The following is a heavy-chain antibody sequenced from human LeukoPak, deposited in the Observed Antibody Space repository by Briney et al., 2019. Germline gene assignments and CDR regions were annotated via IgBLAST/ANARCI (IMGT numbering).Heavy chain of an antibody. CDR3: ARHLSGITGYTYGRGIDY. Sequence: PGGSLRLSCAASGFTFSGYNMHWVRQAPGKGLEWVGFIRYDGSNKYYADSVKGRFTISRDNSKNTLYLHVNSLRPEDTAVYYCARHLSGITGYTYGRGIDYWGQGTLVTVSS. CDR2: IRYDGSNK. J-gene: IGHJ4*02. V-gene: IGHV3-30*02. CDR1: GFTFSGYN. D-gene: IGHD5-18*01.